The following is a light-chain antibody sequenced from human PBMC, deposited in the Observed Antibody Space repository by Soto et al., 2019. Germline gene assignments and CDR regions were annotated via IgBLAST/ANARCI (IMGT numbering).Light chain of an antibody. V-gene: IGLV1-44*01. J-gene: IGLJ1*01. CDR2: GNN. CDR3: AAWDDSLNEYV. CDR1: SSNIGRNS. Sequence: QSVLTQAPSVSGTPGQRVTITCSGSSSNIGRNSVNWYQHLPGTAPKLLTHGNNHRPSGVPDRFSGSKSGTSASLAISGLQPEDEADYCCAAWDDSLNEYVFVDGTKLTVL.